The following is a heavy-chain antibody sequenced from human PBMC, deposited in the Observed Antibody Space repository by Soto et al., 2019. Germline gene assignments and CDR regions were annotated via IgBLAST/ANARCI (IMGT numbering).Heavy chain of an antibody. Sequence: SGPTRVNPTETLTLTCTVSGFSLSNGKVGVSWIRQPPGKALEWLAHIFSNDEKSYRTSLKSRLTISEDTSKSQVVLTMTNVDPVYTATYYCARILFGRSVAGGYFYMDVWGKGTTVTVSS. CDR3: ARILFGRSVAGGYFYMDV. CDR1: GFSLSNGKVG. D-gene: IGHD6-19*01. V-gene: IGHV2-26*01. CDR2: IFSNDEK. J-gene: IGHJ6*03.